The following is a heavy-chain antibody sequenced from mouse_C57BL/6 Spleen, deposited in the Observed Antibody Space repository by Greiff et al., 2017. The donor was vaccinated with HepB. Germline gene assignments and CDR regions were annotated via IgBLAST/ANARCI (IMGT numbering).Heavy chain of an antibody. CDR3: ARNLKLTIDY. CDR1: GFSFTSYG. D-gene: IGHD1-3*01. CDR2: ISSGGST. Sequence: QVQLKESGPGLVQPSQCLSITCTVSGFSFTSYGVHWVRQSPGKGLEWLGVISSGGSTDYNAAFIYRLSISKDKSNSQDFFKMNRLQADDTAKYYCARNLKLTIDYWGQGTTLTVSS. V-gene: IGHV2-2*01. J-gene: IGHJ2*01.